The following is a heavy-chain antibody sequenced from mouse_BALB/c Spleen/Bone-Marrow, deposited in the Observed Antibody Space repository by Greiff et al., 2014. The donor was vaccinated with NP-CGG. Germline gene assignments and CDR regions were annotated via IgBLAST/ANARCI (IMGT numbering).Heavy chain of an antibody. Sequence: VQVVESGPGLVAPSQSLSITCTVSGFSLTSYGVHWVRQPPGKVLEWLGVIWAGGSTNYNSALMSRLSISKDNSKSQVLLKMNSLQTDDTAMYYCARGSYYEGAMDYWGQGTSVTVSS. V-gene: IGHV2-9*02. CDR2: IWAGGST. CDR1: GFSLTSYG. D-gene: IGHD1-1*01. CDR3: ARGSYYEGAMDY. J-gene: IGHJ4*01.